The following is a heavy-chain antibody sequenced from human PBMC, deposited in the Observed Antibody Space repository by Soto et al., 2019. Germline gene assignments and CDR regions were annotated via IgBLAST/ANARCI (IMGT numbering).Heavy chain of an antibody. D-gene: IGHD1-26*01. Sequence: PGGSLRLSCAASGFTFSSYGMHWVRQAPGKGLEWVAVISYDGSNKYYADSVKGRFTISRDNSKNTLYLQMNSPRAEDTAVYYCAKERVGATSWLRYYYYYGMDVWGQGTTVTVSS. CDR3: AKERVGATSWLRYYYYYGMDV. CDR1: GFTFSSYG. CDR2: ISYDGSNK. J-gene: IGHJ6*02. V-gene: IGHV3-30*18.